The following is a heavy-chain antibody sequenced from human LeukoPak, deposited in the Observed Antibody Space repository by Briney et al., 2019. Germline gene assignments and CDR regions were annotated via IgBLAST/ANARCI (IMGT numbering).Heavy chain of an antibody. CDR3: ARDLTSTPNWEFDY. Sequence: VASVKVSCKASGYTFADYFIQWVRQAPGQGLEWVGRINCNSGGTEYAQKFQGRVTMTRDTSINTAYVEVSSLKSDDTAVYYCARDLTSTPNWEFDYWGQGTLVTVSS. CDR1: GYTFADYF. J-gene: IGHJ4*02. D-gene: IGHD1-26*01. V-gene: IGHV1-2*06. CDR2: INCNSGGT.